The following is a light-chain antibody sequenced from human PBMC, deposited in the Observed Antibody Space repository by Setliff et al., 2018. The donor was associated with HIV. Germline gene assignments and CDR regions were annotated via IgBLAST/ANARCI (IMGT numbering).Light chain of an antibody. CDR3: GTWDSGLISAVGV. Sequence: VLTQPPSVSAAPGQKVTISCSGGSSNIGKNFVSWYQQFPGAAPKLVIYENNKRPSGIPDRFSGSKSGTSATLDITGLQTGDEADYYCGTWDSGLISAVGVFGSGTKGTV. CDR1: SSNIGKNF. CDR2: ENN. J-gene: IGLJ1*01. V-gene: IGLV1-51*01.